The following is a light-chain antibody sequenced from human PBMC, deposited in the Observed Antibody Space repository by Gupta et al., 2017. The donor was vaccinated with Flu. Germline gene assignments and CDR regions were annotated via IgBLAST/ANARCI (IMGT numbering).Light chain of an antibody. CDR3: AAWDDSLNARV. Sequence: RVTISCSGSSSNIGSKTVNWYQQLPGTAPKLLIDSNNQRPSGVPDRFSGSKSGTSASLAISGLQSEDEADYYCAAWDDSLNARVFGGGTKLTVL. V-gene: IGLV1-44*01. CDR2: SNN. J-gene: IGLJ3*02. CDR1: SSNIGSKT.